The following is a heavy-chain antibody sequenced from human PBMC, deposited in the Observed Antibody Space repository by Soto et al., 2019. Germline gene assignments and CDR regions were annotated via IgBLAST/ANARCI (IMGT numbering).Heavy chain of an antibody. D-gene: IGHD3-3*01. Sequence: QVQLVQSGAEVKKPGSSVKVSCKASGGTFSSYTISWVRQGPGQGLEWMGRIIPILGIANYAQKFQGRVTITADKSTSTAYMELSSLRSEDTAVYYCARDLSVDFWSGYGYFDLWGRGTLVTVSS. CDR1: GGTFSSYT. J-gene: IGHJ2*01. V-gene: IGHV1-69*08. CDR2: IIPILGIA. CDR3: ARDLSVDFWSGYGYFDL.